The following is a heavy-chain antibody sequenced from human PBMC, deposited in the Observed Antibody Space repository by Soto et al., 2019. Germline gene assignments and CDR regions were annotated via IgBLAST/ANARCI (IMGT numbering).Heavy chain of an antibody. V-gene: IGHV3-30*18. CDR1: GFTFSSYG. J-gene: IGHJ4*02. Sequence: PGGSLRLSCAASGFTFSSYGMHWVSQAPGKGLEWVAVISYDGSNKYYADSVKGRFTISRDNSKNTLYLQMNSLRAEDTAVYYCANSGSYYGPFDYWGQGALATVSS. D-gene: IGHD1-26*01. CDR2: ISYDGSNK. CDR3: ANSGSYYGPFDY.